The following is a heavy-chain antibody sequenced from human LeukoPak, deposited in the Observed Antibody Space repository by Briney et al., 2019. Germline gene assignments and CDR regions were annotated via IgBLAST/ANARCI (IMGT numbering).Heavy chain of an antibody. CDR2: IKPDGTEK. Sequence: GGSLRLSCAASGFIFSHYWMSWVRQAPGKGLEWVANIKPDGTEKYYVDSVKGRFTISRDNAKNSLYLLMDSLRAEETAVYYCVREDMWAFDMWGQGTMVTVSS. D-gene: IGHD2-15*01. CDR3: VREDMWAFDM. CDR1: GFIFSHYW. V-gene: IGHV3-7*01. J-gene: IGHJ3*02.